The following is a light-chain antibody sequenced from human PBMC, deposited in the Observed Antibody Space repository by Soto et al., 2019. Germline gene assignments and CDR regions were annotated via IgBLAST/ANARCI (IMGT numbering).Light chain of an antibody. CDR3: QQYNGYWT. V-gene: IGKV1-5*03. CDR2: EAS. Sequence: DIQMTQSPSTLSASVGDRVTITCRASQSISDSLAWYQQKPGKAPKLLIYEASTLKSGVPSRFSGSRSGTEYTLTISSLQPDDFVIYYCQQYNGYWTFGQGTKVEIK. CDR1: QSISDS. J-gene: IGKJ1*01.